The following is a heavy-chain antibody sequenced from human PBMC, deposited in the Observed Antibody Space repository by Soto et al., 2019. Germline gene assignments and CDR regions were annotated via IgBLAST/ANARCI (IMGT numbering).Heavy chain of an antibody. CDR2: IYYSGST. V-gene: IGHV4-39*01. D-gene: IGHD3-22*01. J-gene: IGHJ5*02. CDR3: ARREYYDSVPNWFDP. Sequence: SETLSLTCTVSGGSISSSSYYWGWIRQPPGKGLEWIGSIYYSGSTYYNPSLKSRVTISVDTSKNQFSLKLSSVTAADTAVYYCARREYYDSVPNWFDPWGQGTLVTVSS. CDR1: GGSISSSSYY.